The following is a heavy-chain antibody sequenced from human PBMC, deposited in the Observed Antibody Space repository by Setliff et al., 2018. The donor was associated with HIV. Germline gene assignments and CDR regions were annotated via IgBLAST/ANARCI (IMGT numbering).Heavy chain of an antibody. CDR3: ARTTIAVAATEAFDI. V-gene: IGHV2-70*11. CDR1: GFSLTTSGMS. Sequence: GSGPTLGEPTQTLKLTCTFSGFSLTTSGMSVSWIRQPPGKALEWLARIDWDDDKYHSTSLKTRLTISKDTSKNQVVLTMTNMDPVDTATYFCARTTIAVAATEAFDIWGQGTMVTVSS. CDR2: IDWDDDK. D-gene: IGHD6-19*01. J-gene: IGHJ3*02.